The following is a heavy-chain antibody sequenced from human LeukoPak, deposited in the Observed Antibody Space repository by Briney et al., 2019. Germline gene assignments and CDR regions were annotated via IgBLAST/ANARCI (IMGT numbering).Heavy chain of an antibody. J-gene: IGHJ3*02. CDR2: ISGGGGNT. Sequence: GGSLRLSCAASKFAFSSYAMSWVRQAPGKGLEWVSAISGGGGNTYYADSVKGRFTISRDNSKNTLYLQMNSLRAEDTAVYYCGKNRYSGSLSPFDIWGQGTVVTVSS. D-gene: IGHD1-26*01. CDR1: KFAFSSYA. CDR3: GKNRYSGSLSPFDI. V-gene: IGHV3-23*01.